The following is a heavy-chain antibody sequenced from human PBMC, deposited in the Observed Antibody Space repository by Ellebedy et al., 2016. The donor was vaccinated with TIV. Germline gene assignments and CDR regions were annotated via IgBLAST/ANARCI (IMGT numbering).Heavy chain of an antibody. CDR3: ARNMPYTGDFDY. CDR1: GYTFTSYY. J-gene: IGHJ4*02. D-gene: IGHD2-8*01. V-gene: IGHV1-46*01. Sequence: AASVKVSCKASGYTFTSYYIHWVRQVPGQGLEWMGRIDPSGDRRSYAQQFQGRVTMTSDTSTSTAYMELTSLRSEDTAVYYCARNMPYTGDFDYWGQGALVTVSS. CDR2: IDPSGDRR.